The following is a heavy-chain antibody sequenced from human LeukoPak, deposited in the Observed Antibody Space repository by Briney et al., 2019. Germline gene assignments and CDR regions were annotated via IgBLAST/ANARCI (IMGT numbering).Heavy chain of an antibody. J-gene: IGHJ6*02. CDR1: GFTFSSYS. V-gene: IGHV3-21*05. D-gene: IGHD2-21*02. Sequence: TGGSLRLSCAASGFTFSSYSMNWVRQAPGKGLEWVSYISSSSSYTNYADSVKGRFTISRDNAKNSLYLQMNSLRAGDTAVYYCARLGGDWSWNRVDAWGQGTTVTVSS. CDR2: ISSSSSYT. CDR3: ARLGGDWSWNRVDA.